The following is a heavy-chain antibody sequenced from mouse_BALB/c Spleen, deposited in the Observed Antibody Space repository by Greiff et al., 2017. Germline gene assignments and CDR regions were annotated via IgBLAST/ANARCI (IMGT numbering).Heavy chain of an antibody. CDR3: ARSDGYYAMDY. V-gene: IGHV8-12*01. Sequence: QVQLKQSGPGILQPSQTLSLTCSFSGFSLSTSGMGVSWIRQPSGKGLEWLAHIYWDDDKRYNPSLKSRLTISKDTSSNQVFLKITSVDTADTATYYCARSDGYYAMDYWGQGTSVTVSS. CDR1: GFSLSTSGMG. CDR2: IYWDDDK. J-gene: IGHJ4*01.